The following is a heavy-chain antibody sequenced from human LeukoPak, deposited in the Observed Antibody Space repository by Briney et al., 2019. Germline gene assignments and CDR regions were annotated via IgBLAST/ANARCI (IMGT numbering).Heavy chain of an antibody. CDR2: INTNTGNP. CDR3: AREYSSSWYFNWFDP. J-gene: IGHJ5*02. V-gene: IGHV7-4-1*02. D-gene: IGHD6-13*01. CDR1: GYTFTSYA. Sequence: ASVKVSCKASGYTFTSYAMNWVRQAPGHGLEWMGWINTNTGNPTYAQGFTGRFVFSLDTSVSTAYLQISSLKAEDTAVYYCAREYSSSWYFNWFDPWGQGTLVTVSS.